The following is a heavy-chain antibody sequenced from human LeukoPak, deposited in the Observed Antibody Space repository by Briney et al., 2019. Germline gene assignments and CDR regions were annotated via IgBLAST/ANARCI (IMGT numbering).Heavy chain of an antibody. CDR1: GFTFSDYN. V-gene: IGHV3-11*01. J-gene: IGHJ6*03. Sequence: PGGSLRLSCAASGFTFSDYNMRWIRQAPGKGLEWVSSISRSGSTKYYADSVKGRFTISRDNAKNSLFLQMNSLTTEDTAVYYCTRDRGTLHCTGGSCDANFYKYMDVWGKATTVTISS. CDR3: TRDRGTLHCTGGSCDANFYKYMDV. CDR2: ISRSGSTK. D-gene: IGHD2-15*01.